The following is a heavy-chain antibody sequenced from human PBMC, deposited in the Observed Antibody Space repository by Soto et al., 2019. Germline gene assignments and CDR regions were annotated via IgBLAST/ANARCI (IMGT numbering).Heavy chain of an antibody. J-gene: IGHJ6*02. CDR3: ARDLGIFGVVIPPSNYGMDV. D-gene: IGHD3-3*01. V-gene: IGHV4-4*07. CDR2: IYTSGST. CDR1: GGSISSYY. Sequence: SETLSLTCTVSGGSISSYYWSWIRQPAGKGLEWIGRIYTSGSTNYNPSLKGRVTMSVDTSKNQFSLKLSSVTAADTAVYYCARDLGIFGVVIPPSNYGMDVWGQGTTVTVSS.